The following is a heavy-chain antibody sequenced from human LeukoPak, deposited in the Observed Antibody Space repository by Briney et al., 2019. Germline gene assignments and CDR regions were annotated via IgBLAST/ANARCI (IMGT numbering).Heavy chain of an antibody. J-gene: IGHJ4*02. V-gene: IGHV4-38-2*02. Sequence: PSETLSLTCTVSGYSISSGYYWGWIRPPPGKGLEWIGSIYHSGSTYYNPSLKSRVTISVDTSKNQFSLKLSSVTAADTAVYYCARVPSLACSSTSCYSPYWGQGTLVTVSS. CDR1: GYSISSGYY. D-gene: IGHD2-2*01. CDR2: IYHSGST. CDR3: ARVPSLACSSTSCYSPY.